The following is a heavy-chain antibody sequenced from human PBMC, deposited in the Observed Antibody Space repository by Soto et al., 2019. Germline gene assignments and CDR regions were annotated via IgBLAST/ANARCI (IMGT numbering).Heavy chain of an antibody. V-gene: IGHV1-69*13. CDR1: GGTFSSYA. J-gene: IGHJ4*02. Sequence: GASVKVSCKASGGTFSSYAISWVRQAPGQGLEWMGGIIPIFGTANYAQKFQGRVTITADESTSTAYMELSSLRSEDTAVYYCATDLYGSGSYYNVYWGQGTLVTVPS. CDR2: IIPIFGTA. CDR3: ATDLYGSGSYYNVY. D-gene: IGHD3-10*01.